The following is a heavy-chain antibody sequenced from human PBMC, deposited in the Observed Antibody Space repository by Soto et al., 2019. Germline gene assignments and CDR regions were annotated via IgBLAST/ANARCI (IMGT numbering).Heavy chain of an antibody. Sequence: GGSLRLSCAASGFTFSDYYMSWIRQAPGKGLEWVSYISSSGSTIYYADSVKGRFTISRDNAKNSLYLQMNSLRAEDTAVYYCARSRVMVAWNDYFDYWGQGTLVTVSS. D-gene: IGHD1-1*01. CDR2: ISSSGSTI. CDR1: GFTFSDYY. J-gene: IGHJ4*02. CDR3: ARSRVMVAWNDYFDY. V-gene: IGHV3-11*01.